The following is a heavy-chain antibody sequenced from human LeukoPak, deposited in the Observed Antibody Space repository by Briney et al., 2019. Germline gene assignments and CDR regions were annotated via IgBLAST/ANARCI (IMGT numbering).Heavy chain of an antibody. J-gene: IGHJ4*02. V-gene: IGHV1-69*04. Sequence: GASVKVSCKASGGTFSSYAISWVRQAPGQGLAWMGRIIPILGIANYAQKLQGRVTMTTDTSTSTAYMELRSLRSDDTAVYYCALRGYSYGDILPFDYWGQGTLVTVSS. D-gene: IGHD5-18*01. CDR3: ALRGYSYGDILPFDY. CDR2: IIPILGIA. CDR1: GGTFSSYA.